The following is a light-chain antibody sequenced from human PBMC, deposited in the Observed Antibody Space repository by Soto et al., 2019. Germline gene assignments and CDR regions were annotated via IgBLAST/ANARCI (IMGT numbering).Light chain of an antibody. V-gene: IGKV1-5*01. Sequence: DVQMTQSPSTLSASVGDRVTITCRASQSINNLLAWYQQKPGKAPKFLIYDVSTLESGVPSRFSGSGSGTEFTLTISSLQPDDFATYYCQQYNTYSWTLGQGTKVDIK. J-gene: IGKJ1*01. CDR1: QSINNL. CDR3: QQYNTYSWT. CDR2: DVS.